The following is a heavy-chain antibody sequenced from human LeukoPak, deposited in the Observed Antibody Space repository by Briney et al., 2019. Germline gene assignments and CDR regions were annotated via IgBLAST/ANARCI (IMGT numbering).Heavy chain of an antibody. Sequence: SETLSLTCTVSGGSINFYYWSWIRQPAGQGLEWIGRIYSTGSTNYSPSLKRRVTMSVDKSKNKFSLNLSSVTAADTAVYYCARGIADPYSFDSWGQGTLVTVSS. CDR2: IYSTGST. J-gene: IGHJ4*02. D-gene: IGHD6-13*01. V-gene: IGHV4-4*07. CDR3: ARGIADPYSFDS. CDR1: GGSINFYY.